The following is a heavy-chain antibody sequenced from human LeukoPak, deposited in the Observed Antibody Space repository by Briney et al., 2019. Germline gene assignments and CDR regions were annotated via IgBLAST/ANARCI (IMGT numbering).Heavy chain of an antibody. CDR3: ARERVGAYCGGDCHDAFDI. Sequence: SETLSPTCAVYGGSFSGYYWSWIRQPPGKGLEWIGEINHSGSTNYNPSLKSRVTISVDTSKNQFSLKLSSVTAADTAVYYCARERVGAYCGGDCHDAFDIWGQGTMVTVSS. J-gene: IGHJ3*02. CDR1: GGSFSGYY. D-gene: IGHD2-21*02. V-gene: IGHV4-34*01. CDR2: INHSGST.